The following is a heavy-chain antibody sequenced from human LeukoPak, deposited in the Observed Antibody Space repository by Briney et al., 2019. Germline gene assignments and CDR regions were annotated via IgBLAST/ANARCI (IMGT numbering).Heavy chain of an antibody. Sequence: PGGSLRLSCAASGFTFSTYAMSWVRQAPGKGLRWVSLISGSGDGAHYADSVKGRFTISRDNSKNTVYLQMTNLRAEDTAVYYCAKGYIQLWWFDYWGQGTLVTVSS. D-gene: IGHD2-21*01. CDR1: GFTFSTYA. CDR2: ISGSGDGA. V-gene: IGHV3-23*01. CDR3: AKGYIQLWWFDY. J-gene: IGHJ4*02.